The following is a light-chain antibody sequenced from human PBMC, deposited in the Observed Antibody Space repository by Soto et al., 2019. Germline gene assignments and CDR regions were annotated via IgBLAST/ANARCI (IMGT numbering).Light chain of an antibody. CDR3: SSYTSSSTLEGV. CDR2: DVS. Sequence: SALTQPATVCGSPGQSNTLSCTGTSSDVGGYNYVSWYQQHPGKAPKLMIYDVSNRPSGVSNRFSGSKSGNTASLTISGLQAEDEADYYCSSYTSSSTLEGVFGTGTKVTVL. V-gene: IGLV2-14*01. J-gene: IGLJ1*01. CDR1: SSDVGGYNY.